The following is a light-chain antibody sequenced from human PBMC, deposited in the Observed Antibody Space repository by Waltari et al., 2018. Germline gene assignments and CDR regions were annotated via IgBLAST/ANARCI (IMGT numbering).Light chain of an antibody. Sequence: QSVLTQPPSASGTPGQGVTISCSGSSSNIGSNIVNWYQQLPGTAPKLLIYTNNQRPAGVPDRFSGSKSGTSASLAISGLQSEDEADYHCAAWDDSLTAWVFGGGTKLTVL. CDR3: AAWDDSLTAWV. J-gene: IGLJ3*02. CDR2: TNN. V-gene: IGLV1-44*01. CDR1: SSNIGSNI.